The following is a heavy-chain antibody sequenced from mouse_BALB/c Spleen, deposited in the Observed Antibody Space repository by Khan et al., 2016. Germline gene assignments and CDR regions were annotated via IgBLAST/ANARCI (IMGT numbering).Heavy chain of an antibody. CDR1: GYTFTNYG. V-gene: IGHV9-3-1*01. CDR3: ARDYDYDGDWYFDV. D-gene: IGHD2-4*01. CDR2: MNTYTGEP. Sequence: QIQLVQSGPELKKPGETVKISCKASGYTFTNYGMNWVKQAPGEGLKWMGWMNTYTGEPTYADDFKGRFTFSLKTSARTAYLQLNNLKHEDTAAYFCARDYDYDGDWYFDVWGAGTTVTVSS. J-gene: IGHJ1*01.